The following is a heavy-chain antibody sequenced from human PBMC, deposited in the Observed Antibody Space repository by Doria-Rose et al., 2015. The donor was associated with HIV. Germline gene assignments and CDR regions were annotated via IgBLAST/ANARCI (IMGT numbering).Heavy chain of an antibody. D-gene: IGHD6-13*01. V-gene: IGHV2-26*01. CDR1: GVSLSSPGMG. J-gene: IGHJ4*02. CDR3: ARIKSSRWYHKYYFDF. CDR2: IFSDDER. Sequence: QVTLKESGPVLVKPTGTPTLTCTVSGVSLSSPGMGVSWICQPPGKALEWLANIFSDDERSYKTSLKSRLTISRGTSKSQVVLTMTDMDPVDTATYYCARIKSSRWYHKYYFDFWGQGTLVIVSA.